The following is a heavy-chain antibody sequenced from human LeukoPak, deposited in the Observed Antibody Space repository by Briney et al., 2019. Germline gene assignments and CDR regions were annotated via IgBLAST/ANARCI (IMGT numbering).Heavy chain of an antibody. V-gene: IGHV3-21*01. J-gene: IGHJ5*02. CDR1: GFTFSSYS. D-gene: IGHD3-10*01. CDR3: ARGVVWHYYGSGSYGSWFDP. CDR2: ISSSSSYI. Sequence: GGSLRLSCAASGFTFSSYSMNWVRQAPGKGLEWVSSISSSSSYIYYADSVKGRFTISRDNAKNSLYLQMNSLRAEDTAVYYCARGVVWHYYGSGSYGSWFDPWGQGTLVTVSS.